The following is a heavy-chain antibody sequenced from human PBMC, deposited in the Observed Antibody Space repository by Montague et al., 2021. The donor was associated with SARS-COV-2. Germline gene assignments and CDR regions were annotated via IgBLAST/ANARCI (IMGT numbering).Heavy chain of an antibody. CDR1: GFTFSSYA. CDR3: AKSSGSYGDYFGY. D-gene: IGHD1-26*01. Sequence: SLRLSCAASGFTFSSYAMSWVRQAPGKGLEWVSVIYSGGSSTFYXDSVKGRFTTSRDKSKNTLYLQMNSLRAEDTAVYYCAKSSGSYGDYFGYWGQGTLVTVSS. V-gene: IGHV3-23*03. CDR2: IYSGGSST. J-gene: IGHJ4*02.